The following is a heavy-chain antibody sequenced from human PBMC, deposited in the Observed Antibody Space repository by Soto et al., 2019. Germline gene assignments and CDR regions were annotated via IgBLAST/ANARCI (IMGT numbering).Heavy chain of an antibody. Sequence: PSETLSLTCTVSSASISSGGYYWSWIRQHPGKGLEWTGYIYYSGSTYYNPSLKSRVTISVDTSKNQFSLKLSSVTAADTAVYYCARDREYYDSSGSSRMDVWGQGTTVTSP. J-gene: IGHJ6*02. D-gene: IGHD3-22*01. V-gene: IGHV4-31*03. CDR3: ARDREYYDSSGSSRMDV. CDR2: IYYSGST. CDR1: SASISSGGYY.